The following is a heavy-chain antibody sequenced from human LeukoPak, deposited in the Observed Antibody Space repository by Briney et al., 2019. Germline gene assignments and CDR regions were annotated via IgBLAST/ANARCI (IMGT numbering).Heavy chain of an antibody. J-gene: IGHJ4*02. V-gene: IGHV1-58*01. Sequence: GASVKVSFKASGFTFTSSAVQWVRQARGQRLEWIGWIVVGSGNTNYAQKLQGRVTMTTDTSTSTAYMELRSLRSDDTAVYYCARGGGVVVPAASFDYWGQGTLVTVSS. CDR1: GFTFTSSA. CDR2: IVVGSGNT. CDR3: ARGGGVVVPAASFDY. D-gene: IGHD2-2*01.